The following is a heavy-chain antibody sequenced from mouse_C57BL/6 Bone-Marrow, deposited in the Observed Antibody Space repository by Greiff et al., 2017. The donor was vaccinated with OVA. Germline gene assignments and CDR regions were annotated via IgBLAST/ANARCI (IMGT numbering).Heavy chain of an antibody. CDR2: INPSTGGT. CDR3: ARGRWLLLDY. Sequence: VHVKQSGPELVKPGASVKISCKASGYSFTGYYMNWVKQSPEKSLEWIGEINPSTGGTTYNQKFKAKATLTVDKSSSTAYMQLKSLTSEDSAVYYCARGRWLLLDYWGQGTTLTVSS. J-gene: IGHJ2*01. CDR1: GYSFTGYY. D-gene: IGHD2-3*01. V-gene: IGHV1-42*01.